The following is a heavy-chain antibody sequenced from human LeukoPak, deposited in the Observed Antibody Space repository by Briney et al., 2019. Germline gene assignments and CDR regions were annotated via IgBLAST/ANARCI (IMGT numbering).Heavy chain of an antibody. CDR3: ARGGQWLERWPVDY. Sequence: SETLSLTCAVYGGSFSGYYWSWIRQPPGKGLEWIGEINHSGSTNYNPSLKSRVTISVDTSKNQFSLKLSSVTAADTAVYYCARGGQWLERWPVDYWGQGTLVTVSS. D-gene: IGHD6-19*01. CDR1: GGSFSGYY. V-gene: IGHV4-34*01. J-gene: IGHJ4*02. CDR2: INHSGST.